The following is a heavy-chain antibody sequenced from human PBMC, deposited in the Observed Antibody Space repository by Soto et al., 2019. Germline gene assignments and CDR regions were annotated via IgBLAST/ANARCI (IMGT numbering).Heavy chain of an antibody. CDR1: GFTFSSYG. V-gene: IGHV3-33*01. CDR2: IWYDGSNK. CDR3: ARLPYYYDSSGYYSYYYYGMDV. J-gene: IGHJ6*01. Sequence: QVQLVESGGGVVQPGRSLRLSCAASGFTFSSYGMHWVRQAPGKGLEWVAVIWYDGSNKYYADSVKGRFTISRDNSKNTLYLQMNSLRAEDTAVYYCARLPYYYDSSGYYSYYYYGMDVW. D-gene: IGHD3-22*01.